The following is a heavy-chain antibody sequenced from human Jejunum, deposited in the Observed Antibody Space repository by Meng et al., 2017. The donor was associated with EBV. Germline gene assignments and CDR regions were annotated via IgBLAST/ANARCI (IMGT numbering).Heavy chain of an antibody. D-gene: IGHD5-12*01. CDR1: GYTFIDYH. Sequence: QLQLVQSGAEVKKPGAPVKLSCKTSGYTFIDYHVHWVRQAPGQGLEWMGILNPNNGATSYAQRIRGRVTMTRDTSTSTVYMELSSLRSEDTALYYCVGEIVAPYSFDQWGQGTLVTVSS. J-gene: IGHJ4*02. V-gene: IGHV1-46*01. CDR3: VGEIVAPYSFDQ. CDR2: LNPNNGAT.